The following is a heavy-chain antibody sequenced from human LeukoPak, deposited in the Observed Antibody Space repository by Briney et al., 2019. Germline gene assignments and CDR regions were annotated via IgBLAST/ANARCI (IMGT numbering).Heavy chain of an antibody. CDR1: DYSISSGYGYY. D-gene: IGHD3-3*01. Sequence: PSETLSLTRTVSDYSISSGYGYYWGWIRQPPGKGLEWIGSIFHGGNTYYNPSLQSRVTISVDTSRNQFSLKVRSLAAADTAVYYCARSRSPQYNFWSGHDYWGQGTLVTVSS. V-gene: IGHV4-38-2*02. J-gene: IGHJ4*02. CDR3: ARSRSPQYNFWSGHDY. CDR2: IFHGGNT.